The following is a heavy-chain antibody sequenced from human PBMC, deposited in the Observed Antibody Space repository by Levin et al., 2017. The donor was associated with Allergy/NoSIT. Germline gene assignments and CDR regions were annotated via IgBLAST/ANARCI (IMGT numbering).Heavy chain of an antibody. CDR3: ARPDGGSAFHPLDY. CDR2: IDPSDSYT. D-gene: IGHD1-14*01. V-gene: IGHV5-10-1*01. J-gene: IGHJ4*02. Sequence: KVSCKASGYSFTTSWITWVRQMPGKGLEWMGRIDPSDSYTNYSPSFQGHVTISVDRSINTAYLQWSSLKASDTGMYYCARPDGGSAFHPLDYWGQGTLVTVSS. CDR1: GYSFTTSW.